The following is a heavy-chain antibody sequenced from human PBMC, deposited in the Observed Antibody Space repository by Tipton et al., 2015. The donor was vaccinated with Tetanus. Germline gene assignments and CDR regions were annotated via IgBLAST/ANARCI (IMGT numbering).Heavy chain of an antibody. CDR2: ISYSGFT. D-gene: IGHD1-26*01. CDR1: GGPISSGGYY. CDR3: ARASGSHPSYYYYAADV. J-gene: IGHJ6*02. V-gene: IGHV4-39*01. Sequence: TLSFTCTVSGGPISSGGYYWGWIRQPPGKGLEWIGSISYSGFTYYNPSLKGRVTVSVDTSKSQFSLKVSSVTAADTAVYFCARASGSHPSYYYYAADVWGQGTTVTVSS.